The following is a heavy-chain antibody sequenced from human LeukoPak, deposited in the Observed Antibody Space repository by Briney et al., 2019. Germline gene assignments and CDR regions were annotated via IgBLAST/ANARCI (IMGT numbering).Heavy chain of an antibody. CDR3: ATNQIMIREYYFDY. CDR2: IWYDGTNK. V-gene: IGHV3-33*01. D-gene: IGHD3-16*01. CDR1: GFTFSTYG. Sequence: GGSLRLSCAAAGFTFSTYGMHWVSQAPGKGLVWVAVIWYDGTNKYYADSVKGRFTISRDNSKNTLYLQMNSLRAEDTAVYYCATNQIMIREYYFDYWGQGTLVTVSS. J-gene: IGHJ4*02.